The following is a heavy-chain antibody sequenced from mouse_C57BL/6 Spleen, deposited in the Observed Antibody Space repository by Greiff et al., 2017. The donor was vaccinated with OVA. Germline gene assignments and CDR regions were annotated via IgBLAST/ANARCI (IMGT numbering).Heavy chain of an antibody. J-gene: IGHJ2*01. CDR1: GFTFTDYY. CDR3: ARYEIYFDY. V-gene: IGHV7-3*01. CDR2: IRNKANGYTT. Sequence: DVKLQESGGGLVQPGGSLSLSCAASGFTFTDYYMSWVRQPPGKALEWLGFIRNKANGYTTEYSASVKGRFTISRDNSQSILYLQMNALRAEDSATYYCARYEIYFDYWGQGTTLTVSS.